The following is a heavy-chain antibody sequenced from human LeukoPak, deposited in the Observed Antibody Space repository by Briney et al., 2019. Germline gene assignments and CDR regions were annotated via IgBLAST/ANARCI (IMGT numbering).Heavy chain of an antibody. D-gene: IGHD3-10*01. J-gene: IGHJ5*02. CDR2: IYHSGST. CDR1: GGSISSSNW. CDR3: ARGRQQRGLWFGELLLAWFDP. V-gene: IGHV4-4*02. Sequence: SGTLSLTCAVSGGSISSSNWWSWVRQPPGKGLEWIGEIYHSGSTNYNPSLKSRVTISVDKSKNQFSLKLSSVTAADTAVHYCARGRQQRGLWFGELLLAWFDPWGQGTLVTASS.